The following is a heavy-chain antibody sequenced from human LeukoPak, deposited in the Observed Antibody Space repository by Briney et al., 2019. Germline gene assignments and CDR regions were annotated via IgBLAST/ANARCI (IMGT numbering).Heavy chain of an antibody. CDR2: INHSGST. V-gene: IGHV4-34*01. CDR1: GASIITSHY. CDR3: ARGAPGY. Sequence: PSETLSLTCTVSGASIITSHYWAWIRQPPGKGLEWIGEINHSGSTNYNPSLKSRVTISVDTSKNQFSLKLSSVTAADTAVYYCARGAPGYWGQGTLVTVSS. J-gene: IGHJ4*02.